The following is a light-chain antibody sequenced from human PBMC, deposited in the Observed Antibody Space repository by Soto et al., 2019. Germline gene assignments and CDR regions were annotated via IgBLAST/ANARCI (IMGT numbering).Light chain of an antibody. CDR3: QQYGGSPWT. V-gene: IGKV3-20*01. J-gene: IGKJ1*01. Sequence: EIVLTQSPGTLSLPPGERATLSCRASQSVSNNYLAWYQQKPGQAPRLLIYGASNKATGNPDRFSGSGSGTDFALTISRLEPEDFAVYHCQQYGGSPWTFGQGTKVDIK. CDR1: QSVSNNY. CDR2: GAS.